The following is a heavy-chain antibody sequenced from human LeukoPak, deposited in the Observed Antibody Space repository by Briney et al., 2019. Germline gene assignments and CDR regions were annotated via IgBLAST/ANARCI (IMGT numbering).Heavy chain of an antibody. V-gene: IGHV1-2*06. D-gene: IGHD3-22*01. CDR2: INPNSGGT. CDR1: GYTFTGYY. J-gene: IGHJ4*02. Sequence: ASVKVSCKASGYTFTGYYMHWVRQAPGQGLEWIGRINPNSGGTNYAQKFQGRVTMTRDTSISTAYMELSRLRSDDTAVYYCARGHYYDSSGYHFDYWGQGTLVTVSS. CDR3: ARGHYYDSSGYHFDY.